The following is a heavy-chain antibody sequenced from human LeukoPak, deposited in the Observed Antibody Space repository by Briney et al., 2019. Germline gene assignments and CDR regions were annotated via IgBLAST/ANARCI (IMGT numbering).Heavy chain of an antibody. Sequence: TGGSLRLSCAASGFTFSSYSMNWVRQAPGKGLEWVSSISGSSSYIYYADSVKGRFTISRDNAKNSLYLQMNSLRAEDTAVYYCAGGKHYYDSSGYYQIDYWGQGTLVTVSP. CDR1: GFTFSSYS. CDR2: ISGSSSYI. CDR3: AGGKHYYDSSGYYQIDY. D-gene: IGHD3-22*01. J-gene: IGHJ4*02. V-gene: IGHV3-21*01.